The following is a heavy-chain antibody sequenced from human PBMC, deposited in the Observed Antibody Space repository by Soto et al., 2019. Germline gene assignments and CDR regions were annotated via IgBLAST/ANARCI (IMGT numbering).Heavy chain of an antibody. Sequence: QVQLQQWGAGLLKPSETMSLTCAIYGGSFSGYYWTWVRQSPGKGLEWIGEVSHSGITKYNPSLKTRVXXSXDXXRNQFSLELTSVAAADTAVYYCARYGVTPSWYFDLWGSGTLVTVSS. V-gene: IGHV4-34*01. CDR3: ARYGVTPSWYFDL. J-gene: IGHJ2*01. D-gene: IGHD4-17*01. CDR1: GGSFSGYY. CDR2: VSHSGIT.